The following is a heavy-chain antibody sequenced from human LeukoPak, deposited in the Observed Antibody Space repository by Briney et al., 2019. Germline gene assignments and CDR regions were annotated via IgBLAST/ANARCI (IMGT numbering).Heavy chain of an antibody. CDR1: EFTFSSYW. CDR3: ARDRGNDYFDS. Sequence: GGSLRLSCAASEFTFSSYWMSWVRQAPGKRLEWLTFTWSDGRSEYYADSVKGRFSVSRDNSKNTVYLQIDSLRVEDTAVYYCARDRGNDYFDSWGQGTLVTVSS. CDR2: TWSDGRSE. J-gene: IGHJ4*02. V-gene: IGHV3-33*08.